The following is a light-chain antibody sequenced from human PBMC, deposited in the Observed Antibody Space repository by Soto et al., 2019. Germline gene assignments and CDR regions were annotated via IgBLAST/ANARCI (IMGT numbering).Light chain of an antibody. CDR1: QSINIW. J-gene: IGKJ1*01. Sequence: SPSTLSASEGDKFTSYWRASQSINIWLAWYQQKPGKAPKLLIYDASTLGSGVPSRFSCSGSGTQFTLTISSLQPDDFATYYCQQYDSYWAFGQGTKVDIK. CDR3: QQYDSYWA. V-gene: IGKV1-5*01. CDR2: DAS.